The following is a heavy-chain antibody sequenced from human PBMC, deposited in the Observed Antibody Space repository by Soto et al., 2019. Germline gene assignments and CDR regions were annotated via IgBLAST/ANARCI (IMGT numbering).Heavy chain of an antibody. CDR2: INSDGSST. D-gene: IGHD2-2*01. CDR1: GFTFSSYW. CDR3: ARGDIVVVPAARDYYYGMDV. Sequence: GGSLRLSCAASGFTFSSYWMHWVRQAPGKGLVWVSRINSDGSSTSYADSVKGRFTISRDNAKNTLYLQMNSLRAEDTAVYYCARGDIVVVPAARDYYYGMDVWGQGTTVTVSS. V-gene: IGHV3-74*01. J-gene: IGHJ6*02.